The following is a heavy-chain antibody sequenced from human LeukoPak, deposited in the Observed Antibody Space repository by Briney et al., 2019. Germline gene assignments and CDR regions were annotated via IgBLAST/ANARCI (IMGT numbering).Heavy chain of an antibody. CDR3: AILGPSVFTPGNNH. CDR1: GYTFSGYY. Sequence: ASVKVSCKTSGYTFSGYYIHWVRQAPGQGLEWMGWIYPQSGGAFFAQKFQGRVSMTRDTSISTAYMELSSLRSDDTAFYYCAILGPSVFTPGNNHLGQGNLVNVSS. J-gene: IGHJ4*03. D-gene: IGHD1/OR15-1a*01. CDR2: IYPQSGGA. V-gene: IGHV1-2*02.